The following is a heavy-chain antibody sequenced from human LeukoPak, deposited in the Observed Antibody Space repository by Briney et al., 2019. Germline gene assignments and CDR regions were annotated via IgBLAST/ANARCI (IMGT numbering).Heavy chain of an antibody. D-gene: IGHD3/OR15-3a*01. V-gene: IGHV1-2*02. Sequence: ASVKVSCKASGYTFTGYYMHWVRQAPGQGLEWMGWINPNSGGTNYAQKFQGRVTMTRDTPISTAYMELSRLRSDDTAVYYCARSLDSPVGVDYWGQGTLVTVSS. CDR3: ARSLDSPVGVDY. CDR1: GYTFTGYY. CDR2: INPNSGGT. J-gene: IGHJ4*02.